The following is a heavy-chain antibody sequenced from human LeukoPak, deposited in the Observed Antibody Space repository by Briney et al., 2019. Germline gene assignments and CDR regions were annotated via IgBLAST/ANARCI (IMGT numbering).Heavy chain of an antibody. D-gene: IGHD3-22*01. CDR2: FDPEDGET. CDR1: GYTLTELS. Sequence: ASVKVSCKVSGYTLTELSMHWVRQAPGKGLESMGGFDPEDGETIYAQKFQGRVTMTEDTSTDTAYMELSRLRSEDTAVYYCATRAYYYDSSGLGWGNWFDPWGQGTLVTVSS. V-gene: IGHV1-24*01. J-gene: IGHJ5*02. CDR3: ATRAYYYDSSGLGWGNWFDP.